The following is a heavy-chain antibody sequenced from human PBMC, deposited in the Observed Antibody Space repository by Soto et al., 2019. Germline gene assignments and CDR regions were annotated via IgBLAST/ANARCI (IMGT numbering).Heavy chain of an antibody. CDR1: GGSISSYY. D-gene: IGHD2-15*01. V-gene: IGHV4-59*12. CDR2: IYYSGST. Sequence: SETLSLTCTVSGGSISSYYWSWIRQPPGKGLEWIGYIYYSGSTNYNPSLKSRVTISVDTSKNQFSLKLSSVTAADTAVYYCARELAYCSGGSCYMEGAFDIWGQGTMVTVSS. CDR3: ARELAYCSGGSCYMEGAFDI. J-gene: IGHJ3*02.